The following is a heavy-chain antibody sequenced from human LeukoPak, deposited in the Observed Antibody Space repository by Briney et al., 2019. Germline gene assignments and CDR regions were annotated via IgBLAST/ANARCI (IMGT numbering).Heavy chain of an antibody. CDR3: AGVLSAAMWGGMDV. Sequence: GGSLRLSCAASGFTFSNYWMSWVRQAPGKGLEWVANIKQDGSEKDYVDSVKGRFTISRDNAKNFLYLQMNSLRAEDTAVYYCAGVLSAAMWGGMDVWGQGTTVTVSS. D-gene: IGHD2-2*01. CDR2: IKQDGSEK. V-gene: IGHV3-7*01. J-gene: IGHJ6*02. CDR1: GFTFSNYW.